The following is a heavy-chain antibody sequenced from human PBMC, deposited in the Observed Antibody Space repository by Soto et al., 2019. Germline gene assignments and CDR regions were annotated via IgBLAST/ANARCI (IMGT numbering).Heavy chain of an antibody. V-gene: IGHV3-48*01. Sequence: GGSLRLSCAASGFTFSSYSMNWVRQAPGKGLEWVSYISSSSSTIYYADSVKGRFTISRDNAKNSLYLQMNSLRAEDTAVYYCARSQTFGVVHYYYYYMDVWGKGTTVTVSS. CDR2: ISSSSSTI. J-gene: IGHJ6*03. D-gene: IGHD3-3*01. CDR3: ARSQTFGVVHYYYYYMDV. CDR1: GFTFSSYS.